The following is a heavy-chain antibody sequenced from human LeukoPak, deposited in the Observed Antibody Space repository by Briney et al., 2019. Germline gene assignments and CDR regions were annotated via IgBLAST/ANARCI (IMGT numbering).Heavy chain of an antibody. CDR2: IYYSGST. CDR3: ARQSQYYDFWSGYPRMDV. Sequence: SETLSLTCTVSGGSISSYYWSWIRQPPGRGLEWIGYIYYSGSTNYNPSLKSRVTISVDTSKNQFSLKLSSVTAADTAMYYCARQSQYYDFWSGYPRMDVWGKGTTVTVSS. J-gene: IGHJ6*04. CDR1: GGSISSYY. V-gene: IGHV4-59*01. D-gene: IGHD3-3*01.